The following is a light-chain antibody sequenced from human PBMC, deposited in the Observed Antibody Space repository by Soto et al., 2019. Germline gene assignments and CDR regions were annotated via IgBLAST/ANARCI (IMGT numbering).Light chain of an antibody. J-gene: IGLJ2*01. CDR3: AVWDDSLSGREV. Sequence: QSVLTQPPSASGTPGQRVTISCPGSSSNIGSNYVYWYQQVPGTTPKLLIYKNNQRPSGVPDRFSGSKSGTSASLAISGLRSDDEADYYCAVWDDSLSGREVFGGGTKVTVL. V-gene: IGLV1-47*01. CDR1: SSNIGSNY. CDR2: KNN.